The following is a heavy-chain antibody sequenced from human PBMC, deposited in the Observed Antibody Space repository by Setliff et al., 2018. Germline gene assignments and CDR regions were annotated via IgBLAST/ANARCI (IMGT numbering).Heavy chain of an antibody. V-gene: IGHV4-59*01. CDR3: AKERYSVWFFEN. CDR2: IYNSGST. Sequence: SETLSLTCTVSGGSISSYYWSWIRQPPGKGLEWIGYIYNSGSTNYNPSLKSRVTISVDTSKNQISLKLTSVTAADTAVYYCAKERYSVWFFENWGQGTLVTVSS. J-gene: IGHJ4*02. D-gene: IGHD3-9*01. CDR1: GGSISSYY.